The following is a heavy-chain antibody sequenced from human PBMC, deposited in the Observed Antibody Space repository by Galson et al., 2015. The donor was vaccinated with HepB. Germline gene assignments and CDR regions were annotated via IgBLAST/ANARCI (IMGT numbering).Heavy chain of an antibody. CDR3: TKSGLSGPIPAAVDY. CDR2: ISDSGGGT. D-gene: IGHD2-2*01. J-gene: IGHJ4*02. CDR1: GFIFSGHA. V-gene: IGHV3-23*01. Sequence: SLRLSCAASGFIFSGHAMSWVRQAPGKGLEWVSVISDSGGGTYYAGSVRGRFTISRDNSKNTLYLQMNSLRAEDTAVYYCTKSGLSGPIPAAVDYWGQGTLVTVSS.